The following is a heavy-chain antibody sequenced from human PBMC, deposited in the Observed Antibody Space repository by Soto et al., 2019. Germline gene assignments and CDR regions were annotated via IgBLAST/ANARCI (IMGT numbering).Heavy chain of an antibody. CDR1: GYTFTDFY. Sequence: ASVKVSCKASGYTFTDFYVHWVRQAPGQGLAWMGGFDADAGETIYPQEFPGRLTMTEDTSTDTAFMELSSLTSEDTAVYYCATGRVIEGQYGLDVWGQGTSVTVS. CDR2: FDADAGET. V-gene: IGHV1-24*01. J-gene: IGHJ6*02. CDR3: ATGRVIEGQYGLDV. D-gene: IGHD4-4*01.